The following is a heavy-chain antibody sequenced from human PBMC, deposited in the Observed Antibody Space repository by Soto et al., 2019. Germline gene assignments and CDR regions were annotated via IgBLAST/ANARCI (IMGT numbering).Heavy chain of an antibody. CDR3: ARDPSYGMDV. CDR1: GGSISSGGYY. V-gene: IGHV4-31*03. Sequence: SETLSLTCTVSGGSISSGGYYWSWIRQHPGKGLEWIGYIYYSGSTYYNPSLKSRVTISVDTSKNQFSLKLSSVTAADTAVYYCARDPSYGMDVWGQGTTVTVSS. CDR2: IYYSGST. J-gene: IGHJ6*02.